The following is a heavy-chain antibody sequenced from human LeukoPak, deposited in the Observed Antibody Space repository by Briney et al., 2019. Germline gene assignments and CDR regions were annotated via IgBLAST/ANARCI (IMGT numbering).Heavy chain of an antibody. CDR3: ATTVELWFGEFAIDY. D-gene: IGHD3-10*01. CDR1: GYTLTELS. CDR2: FDPEDGET. J-gene: IGHJ4*02. V-gene: IGHV1-24*01. Sequence: GASVTVSCKVSGYTLTELSMHWVRQAPGKGLEWMGGFDPEDGETIYAQKFQGRVTMTEDTSTDTAYMELSSLRSEDTAVYYCATTVELWFGEFAIDYWGQGTLVTVSS.